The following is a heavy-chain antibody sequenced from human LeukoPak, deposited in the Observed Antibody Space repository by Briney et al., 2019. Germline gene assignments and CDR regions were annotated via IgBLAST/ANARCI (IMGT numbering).Heavy chain of an antibody. CDR3: ATDYYFDN. J-gene: IGHJ4*02. Sequence: PSETLSLTCTVSGGSISSSSYYWGWIRQPPGKGLEWIGSIHYSGSTYYNPSLNSRVTISEDTSKNQFSLKMSSVTAADTAVYYCATDYYFDNWGQGTLVTVSS. V-gene: IGHV4-39*01. CDR2: IHYSGST. CDR1: GGSISSSSYY.